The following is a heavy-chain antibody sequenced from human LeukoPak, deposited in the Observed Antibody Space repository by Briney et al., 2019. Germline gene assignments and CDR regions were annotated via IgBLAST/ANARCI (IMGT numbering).Heavy chain of an antibody. CDR1: GGTFSSYA. CDR3: ARGDPSVVAPFDY. Sequence: ASVTVSCKASGGTFSSYAISWVRQAPGQGLEWMGGIIPIFGTANYAQKFQGRVTITTDESTSTAYMELSSLRSEDTAVYYCARGDPSVVAPFDYWGQGTLVTVSS. J-gene: IGHJ4*02. D-gene: IGHD6-6*01. CDR2: IIPIFGTA. V-gene: IGHV1-69*05.